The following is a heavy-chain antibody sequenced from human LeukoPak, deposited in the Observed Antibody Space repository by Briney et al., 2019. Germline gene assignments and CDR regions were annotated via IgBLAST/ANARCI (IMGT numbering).Heavy chain of an antibody. CDR3: ARGGSSDWYYFDY. V-gene: IGHV3-74*01. CDR1: GFTFSNYC. CDR2: IYSDGSST. J-gene: IGHJ4*02. Sequence: PGGSLRLSCAASGFTFSNYCMHWVPQGPGKGLVCVSRIYSDGSSTSYADSVKGRFTISRDNAKNTLYLQMNSLRGEDTAVYYCARGGSSDWYYFDYWGQGTLVTVSS. D-gene: IGHD6-19*01.